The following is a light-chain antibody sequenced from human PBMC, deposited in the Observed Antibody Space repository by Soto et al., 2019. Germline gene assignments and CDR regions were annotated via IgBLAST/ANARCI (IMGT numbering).Light chain of an antibody. Sequence: DIVMTQSPLSLPVTPGEPASISCRSSQSLLSTNGKNYLAWYLQKPGQSPQLLMYFSSTRASGVPDRFSGSGSGTAFTLKISRVEAEDVGVYFCMQALQAPRTFGQGTKLEI. J-gene: IGKJ2*01. CDR2: FSS. CDR3: MQALQAPRT. V-gene: IGKV2-28*01. CDR1: QSLLSTNGKNY.